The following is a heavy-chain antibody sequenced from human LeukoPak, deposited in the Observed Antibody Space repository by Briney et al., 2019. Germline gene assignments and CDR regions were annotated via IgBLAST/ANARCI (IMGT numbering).Heavy chain of an antibody. CDR3: AKGIAVASYYFDY. CDR2: ISGSGGST. V-gene: IGHV3-23*01. J-gene: IGHJ4*02. Sequence: GGPLRLSCAASGFTFSSYAMGWVRQAPGKGLEWVSDISGSGGSTYYADSVKGRFTISKDNSKNTLYLQMNSLRAEDTAVYYCAKGIAVASYYFDYWGQGTLVTVSS. CDR1: GFTFSSYA. D-gene: IGHD6-19*01.